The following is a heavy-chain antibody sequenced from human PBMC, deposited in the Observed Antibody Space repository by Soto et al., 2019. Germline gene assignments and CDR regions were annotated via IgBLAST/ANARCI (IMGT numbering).Heavy chain of an antibody. Sequence: QVQLVESGGGVVQPGRSLRLSCAASGFTFSSYGMHWVRQAPGKGLEWVAVISYDGSNKYYADSVKGRFTISRDNCKNTLYLQMNSLRAEDTAVYYCAKEDCSGGSCYLDYWGQGTLVTVSS. CDR2: ISYDGSNK. CDR1: GFTFSSYG. J-gene: IGHJ4*02. D-gene: IGHD2-15*01. V-gene: IGHV3-30*18. CDR3: AKEDCSGGSCYLDY.